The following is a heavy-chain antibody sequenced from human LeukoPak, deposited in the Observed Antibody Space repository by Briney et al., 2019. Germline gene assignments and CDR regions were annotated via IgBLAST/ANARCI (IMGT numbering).Heavy chain of an antibody. CDR3: ARGWYKKYDSRGYDSFDY. CDR2: IKSDGRST. V-gene: IGHV3-74*01. J-gene: IGHJ4*02. D-gene: IGHD3-22*01. CDR1: GFTFSRYW. Sequence: PGGSLRLSCAASGFTFSRYWMHWVRQAPGKGLVWVSRIKSDGRSTNYADSVKGRFTISRDNAKNTLYLQMNSLRAEDTAVYYCARGWYKKYDSRGYDSFDYWGQGTLDTVSS.